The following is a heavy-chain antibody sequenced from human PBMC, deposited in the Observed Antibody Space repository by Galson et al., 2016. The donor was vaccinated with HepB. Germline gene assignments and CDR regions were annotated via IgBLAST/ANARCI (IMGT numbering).Heavy chain of an antibody. CDR2: ISWNSDSI. CDR1: GFTFGHYA. D-gene: IGHD2-2*01. J-gene: IGHJ4*02. V-gene: IGHV3-9*01. CDR3: AKSGCSSTSCFPDY. Sequence: SLRLSCAASGFTFGHYAMHWVRQAPGKGLEWVSGISWNSDSIGYADSVKGRFTISRDNAKNSLYLQMNSLRAEDTALYYCAKSGCSSTSCFPDYWGQGTLVTVSS.